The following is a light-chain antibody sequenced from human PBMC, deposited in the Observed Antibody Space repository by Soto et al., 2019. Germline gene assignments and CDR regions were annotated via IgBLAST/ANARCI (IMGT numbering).Light chain of an antibody. J-gene: IGLJ1*01. Sequence: QSFLTQPASVSGSPGQSITISCTGTSSDVGGYNYVSWYQQQSGKAPKLMIHEVSNRPSGVSNRFSGSKSGNTASLTISGLQAEDEADYYCSSYTSSRAYVLGIGTKVTV. CDR1: SSDVGGYNY. CDR2: EVS. CDR3: SSYTSSRAYV. V-gene: IGLV2-14*01.